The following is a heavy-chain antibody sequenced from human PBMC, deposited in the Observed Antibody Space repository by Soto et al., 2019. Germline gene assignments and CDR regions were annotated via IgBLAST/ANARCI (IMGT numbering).Heavy chain of an antibody. CDR2: IYYSGST. CDR1: GGSFSDYY. J-gene: IGHJ4*02. CDR3: ARDKEGAAAGTFEY. V-gene: IGHV4-59*01. Sequence: SETLSLTCAVYGGSFSDYYWSWIRQPPGKGLECIGYIYYSGSTNYNPSLKSRVTISIDTSKNQFSLKLTSVTAADTAVYYCARDKEGAAAGTFEYWGQGALVTVSS. D-gene: IGHD6-13*01.